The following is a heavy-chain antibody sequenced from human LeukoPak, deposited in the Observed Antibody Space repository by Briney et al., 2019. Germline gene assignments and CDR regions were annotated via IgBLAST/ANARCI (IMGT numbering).Heavy chain of an antibody. CDR1: GGSISSGGYF. CDR3: AREGPRGSGSYSP. J-gene: IGHJ5*02. Sequence: SETLSLTCAVSGGSISSGGYFWSWIRQPPGKGLEWIGYIYHSGSTYYDPSLKSRVTISVDRSKNQFSLKLSSVTAADTAVYYCAREGPRGSGSYSPWGQGTLVTVSS. CDR2: IYHSGST. D-gene: IGHD3-10*01. V-gene: IGHV4-30-2*01.